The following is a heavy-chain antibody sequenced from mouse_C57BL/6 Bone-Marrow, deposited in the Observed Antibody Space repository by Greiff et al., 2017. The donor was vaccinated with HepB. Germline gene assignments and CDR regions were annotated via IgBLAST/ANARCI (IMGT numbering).Heavy chain of an antibody. Sequence: EVKVEESGGGLVQPGGSMKLSCVASGFTFSNYWMNWVRQSPEKGLEWVAQIRLKSDNYATHYAESVKGRFTISRDDSKSSVYLQMNNLRAEDTGIYYCTGKGGRGNYFDYWGQGTTLTVSS. D-gene: IGHD3-3*01. V-gene: IGHV6-3*01. J-gene: IGHJ2*01. CDR1: GFTFSNYW. CDR2: IRLKSDNYAT. CDR3: TGKGGRGNYFDY.